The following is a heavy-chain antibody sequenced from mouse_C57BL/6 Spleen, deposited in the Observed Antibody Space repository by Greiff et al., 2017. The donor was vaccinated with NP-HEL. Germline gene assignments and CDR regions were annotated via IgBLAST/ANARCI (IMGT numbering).Heavy chain of an antibody. Sequence: QVQLQQPGAELVKPGASVKMSCKASGYTFTSYWITWVKQRPGQGLEWIGDIYPGSGSTNYNEKFKSKATLTVDTSSSTAYMQLSSLTSEDSAVYYCARATDSNRGYAMDYWGQGTSVTVSS. CDR2: IYPGSGST. CDR3: ARATDSNRGYAMDY. J-gene: IGHJ4*01. D-gene: IGHD2-5*01. CDR1: GYTFTSYW. V-gene: IGHV1-55*01.